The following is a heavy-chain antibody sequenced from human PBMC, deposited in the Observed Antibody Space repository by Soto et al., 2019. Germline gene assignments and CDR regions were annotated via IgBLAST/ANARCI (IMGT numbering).Heavy chain of an antibody. Sequence: GGSLRLSCAASGFTFSSYAMHWVRQAPGKGLEWVAVISYDGSNKYYADSVKGRFTISRDNSKNTLYLQMNSLRAEDTAVYYCARGLIYYGSGTGYYGMDVWGQGTTVTVSS. CDR3: ARGLIYYGSGTGYYGMDV. CDR2: ISYDGSNK. D-gene: IGHD3-10*01. J-gene: IGHJ6*02. CDR1: GFTFSSYA. V-gene: IGHV3-30-3*01.